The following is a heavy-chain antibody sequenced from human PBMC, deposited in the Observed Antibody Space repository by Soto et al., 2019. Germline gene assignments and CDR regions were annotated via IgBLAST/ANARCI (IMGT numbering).Heavy chain of an antibody. Sequence: QVQLVESGGGVVQPGRSLRLSCAASGFTFSSYGMHWVRQAPGKGLEWVAVISYDGSNKYYADSVKGRFTISRDNSKNTLYLQMNSLRAEDTAVYYCAKDHSRVVVAATPDYWVLVTLVTVSS. CDR1: GFTFSSYG. V-gene: IGHV3-30*18. J-gene: IGHJ4*02. CDR2: ISYDGSNK. D-gene: IGHD2-15*01. CDR3: AKDHSRVVVAATPDY.